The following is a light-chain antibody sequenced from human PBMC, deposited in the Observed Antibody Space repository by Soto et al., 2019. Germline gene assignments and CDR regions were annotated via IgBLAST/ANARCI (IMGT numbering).Light chain of an antibody. CDR3: QQSYRTPWT. Sequence: DIQMTQSPSSLSASVGDRVTITCRASQSISTYLNWYQQTAGKAPNVLIYGASSLQSGVPARFSGSGSGTDFTLTISSLQPEDVANYYCQQSYRTPWTFGQGTKVEIK. V-gene: IGKV1-39*01. CDR1: QSISTY. J-gene: IGKJ1*01. CDR2: GAS.